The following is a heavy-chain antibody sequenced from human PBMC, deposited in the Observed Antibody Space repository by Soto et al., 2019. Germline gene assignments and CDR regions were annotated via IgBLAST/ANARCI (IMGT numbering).Heavy chain of an antibody. V-gene: IGHV4-30-2*01. D-gene: IGHD2-2*01. CDR3: ARGDYQYSIDY. CDR2: IYRTGNT. CDR1: GDSMTSGDYS. Sequence: PSETLSLTCTVSGDSMTSGDYSWSWIRQPPGKGLEWLGYIYRTGNTHYSPSLKSRVSISQDRSKNQFSLELTSVTAADTAVYYCARGDYQYSIDYWGQGTLVTLSS. J-gene: IGHJ4*02.